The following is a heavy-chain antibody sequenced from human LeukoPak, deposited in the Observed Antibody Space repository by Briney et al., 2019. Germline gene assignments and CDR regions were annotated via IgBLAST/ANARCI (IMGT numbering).Heavy chain of an antibody. CDR2: IKQDGSEK. CDR3: ARGRPRPTHSSGWQSREFDY. D-gene: IGHD6-19*01. CDR1: GFTFSSSW. V-gene: IGHV3-7*03. Sequence: GGSLRLSCAASGFTFSSSWMSWVRQAPGKGLEWVANIKQDGSEKYYVDSVKGRCTISRDNAKNSLYLQMNSLRSEDTAVYYCARGRPRPTHSSGWQSREFDYWGQGTLVTVSS. J-gene: IGHJ4*02.